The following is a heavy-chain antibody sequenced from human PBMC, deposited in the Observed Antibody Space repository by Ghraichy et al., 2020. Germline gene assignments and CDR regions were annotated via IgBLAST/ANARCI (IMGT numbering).Heavy chain of an antibody. CDR2: ISAYNGNT. J-gene: IGHJ6*02. CDR1: GYTFTSYG. Sequence: ASVKVSCKASGYTFTSYGISWVRQAPGQGLEWMGWISAYNGNTNYAQKLQGRVTMTTDTSTSTAYMELRSLRSDDTAVYYCARDKVNDFWSGYYPGRGYYYGMDVWGQGTTVTVSS. V-gene: IGHV1-18*01. D-gene: IGHD3-3*01. CDR3: ARDKVNDFWSGYYPGRGYYYGMDV.